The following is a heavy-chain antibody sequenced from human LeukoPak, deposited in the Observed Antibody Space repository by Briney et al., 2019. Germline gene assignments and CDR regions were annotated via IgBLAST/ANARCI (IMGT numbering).Heavy chain of an antibody. D-gene: IGHD3-10*01. J-gene: IGHJ3*02. CDR2: IYSGGST. CDR1: GFTVSSNY. CDR3: ARDVRGSGPFKDDAFDI. V-gene: IGHV3-53*01. Sequence: GGPLRLSCAASGFTVSSNYMSWVRQAPGKGLEWVSVIYSGGSTYYADSVKGRFTISRDNSKNTLYLQMNSLRAEDTAVYYCARDVRGSGPFKDDAFDIWGQGTMVTVSS.